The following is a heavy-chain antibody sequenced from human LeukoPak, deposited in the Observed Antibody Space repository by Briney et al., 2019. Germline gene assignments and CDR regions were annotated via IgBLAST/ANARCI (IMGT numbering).Heavy chain of an antibody. CDR1: GASISSYY. J-gene: IGHJ5*02. D-gene: IGHD4-17*01. CDR2: IFYSESA. Sequence: SETLSLTCTVSGASISSYYWSWIRQPPGKGQECIGYIFYSESANYNPSLKSRVTISVDTSKNQFSLKLSSVTAADTAVYCCASAKYGDYASWGQGTLVTVSS. V-gene: IGHV4-59*08. CDR3: ASAKYGDYAS.